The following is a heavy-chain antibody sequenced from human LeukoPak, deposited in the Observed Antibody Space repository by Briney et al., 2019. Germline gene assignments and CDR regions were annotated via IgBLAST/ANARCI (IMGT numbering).Heavy chain of an antibody. D-gene: IGHD6-6*01. CDR3: ARESGYSSSSES. V-gene: IGHV1-69*04. CDR1: GGTFSSYT. CDR2: IIPILGIA. Sequence: SVKVSCKASGGTFSSYTISWVRQAPGQGLEWMGRIIPILGIANYAQKFQGRVTITADKSTSTAYMELSSLRPEDTAVYYCARESGYSSSSESWGQGTMVTVSS. J-gene: IGHJ3*01.